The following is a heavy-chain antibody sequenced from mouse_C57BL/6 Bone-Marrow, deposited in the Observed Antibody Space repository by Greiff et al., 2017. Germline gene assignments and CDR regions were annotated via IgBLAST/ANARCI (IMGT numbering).Heavy chain of an antibody. J-gene: IGHJ3*01. CDR3: ARGGYGSSGAY. D-gene: IGHD1-1*01. V-gene: IGHV1-19*01. CDR1: GYTFTDYY. Sequence: EVQLQQSGPVLVKPGASVKMSCKASGYTFTDYYMNWVKQSHGKSLEWIGVINPYNGGTSYNQKFKGKATLTVDKSSSTAYMELNSLTSEDSAVYYCARGGYGSSGAYWGQGTPVTVSA. CDR2: INPYNGGT.